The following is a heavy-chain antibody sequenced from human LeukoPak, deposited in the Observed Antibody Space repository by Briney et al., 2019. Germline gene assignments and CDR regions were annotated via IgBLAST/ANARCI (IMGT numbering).Heavy chain of an antibody. CDR2: IYYSGST. D-gene: IGHD5-18*01. CDR3: ARVSDTAMVYYMDV. CDR1: GGSISSYY. Sequence: PSETLCLTCTVSGGSISSYYWSWIRQPPGKGLEWIGYIYYSGSTNYNPSLKSRVTISVDTSKNQFSLKLSSVTAADTAVYYCARVSDTAMVYYMDVWGKGTTVTVSS. V-gene: IGHV4-59*01. J-gene: IGHJ6*03.